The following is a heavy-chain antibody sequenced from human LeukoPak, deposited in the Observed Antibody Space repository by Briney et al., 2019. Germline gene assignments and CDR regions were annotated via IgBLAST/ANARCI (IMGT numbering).Heavy chain of an antibody. CDR2: ISAYNGNT. Sequence: GASVKVSCKASGYTFTGYYMHWVRQAPGQGLEWMGWISAYNGNTNYAQKLQGRVTMTTDTSTSTAYMELRSLRSDDTAVYYCARDTAMVGPNSDYWGQGTLVTVSS. D-gene: IGHD5-18*01. CDR1: GYTFTGYY. J-gene: IGHJ4*02. CDR3: ARDTAMVGPNSDY. V-gene: IGHV1-18*04.